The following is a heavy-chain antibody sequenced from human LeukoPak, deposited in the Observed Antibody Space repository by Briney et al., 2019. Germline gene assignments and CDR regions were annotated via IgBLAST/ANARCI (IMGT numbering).Heavy chain of an antibody. CDR3: ASSIAVAGTTKFDY. J-gene: IGHJ4*02. D-gene: IGHD6-19*01. CDR1: GGSISSYY. V-gene: IGHV4-59*01. CDR2: IYYSGST. Sequence: SETLSLTCTVSGGSISSYYWSWIRRPPGKGLEWIGYIYYSGSTNYNPSLKSRVTISVDTSKNQFSLKLSSVTAADTAVYYCASSIAVAGTTKFDYWGQGTLVTVSS.